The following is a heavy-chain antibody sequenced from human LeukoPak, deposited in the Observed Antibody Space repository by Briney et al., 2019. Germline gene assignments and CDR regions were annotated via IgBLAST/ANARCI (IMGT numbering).Heavy chain of an antibody. J-gene: IGHJ4*02. Sequence: GGSLRLSCVASGVTISSQAMSWVRQAAGKGLEWVSTIGSGGSTYYADTVKGRFTISRENSKNTLSLQMNSLRAEDTAVYYCAKRGTAGSWNPEDYWGQGTLVTVSS. CDR2: IGSGGST. V-gene: IGHV3-23*01. CDR3: AKRGTAGSWNPEDY. D-gene: IGHD1-1*01. CDR1: GVTISSQA.